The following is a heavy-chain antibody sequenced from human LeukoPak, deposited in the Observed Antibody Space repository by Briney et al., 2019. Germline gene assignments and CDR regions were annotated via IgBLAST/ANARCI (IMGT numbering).Heavy chain of an antibody. CDR3: ARGRIMITFGGVTVNPFDY. Sequence: SETLSLTCAVYGGSFSGYYWSWIRQPPGKGLEWIGEINHSGSTNYNPSLKSRVTISVDTSKNQFSLKLSSVTAADTAAYYCARGRIMITFGGVTVNPFDYWGQGTLVTVSS. J-gene: IGHJ4*02. CDR1: GGSFSGYY. V-gene: IGHV4-34*01. CDR2: INHSGST. D-gene: IGHD3-16*02.